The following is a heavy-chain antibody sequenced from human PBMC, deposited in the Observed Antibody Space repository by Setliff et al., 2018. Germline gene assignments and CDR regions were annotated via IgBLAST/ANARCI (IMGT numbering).Heavy chain of an antibody. CDR3: ARLWRRIQQIDY. CDR1: GGSISSSSYY. CDR2: IYHSGSS. V-gene: IGHV4-39*07. J-gene: IGHJ4*02. D-gene: IGHD3-10*01. Sequence: LSLTCTVSGGSISSSSYYWGWIRQPPGKGLEWIGSIYHSGSSYYNPSLKSRVTISVDTSKNQFSLKLSSVTAADTAVYYCARLWRRIQQIDYWGQGTLVTVSS.